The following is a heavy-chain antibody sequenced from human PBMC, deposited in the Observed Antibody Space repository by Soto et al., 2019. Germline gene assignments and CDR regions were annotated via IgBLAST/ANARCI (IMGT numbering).Heavy chain of an antibody. CDR3: ARGGNGDNVGYWYFDL. V-gene: IGHV1-46*01. CDR1: GYTFTTYY. D-gene: IGHD4-17*01. J-gene: IGHJ2*01. Sequence: QVQLVQSGAAVKKPGASVDVSCKASGYTFTTYYIHWVRHAPGQGLEWMGVINPGGVSTKYAQKFQDRVTMTRDTSTSRVYMDLSSLRSEDTAVYFCARGGNGDNVGYWYFDLWGRGTQVTVSP. CDR2: INPGGVST.